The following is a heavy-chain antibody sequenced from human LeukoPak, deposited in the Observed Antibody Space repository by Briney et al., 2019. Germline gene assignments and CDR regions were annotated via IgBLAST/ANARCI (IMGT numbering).Heavy chain of an antibody. Sequence: VGSLTLSCAASGFTFSSYEMNWVRQAPGKGLEWISYISSSGSTIYYADSVKGRFTISRDNAKNSLYLQMNSLRAEDTAVYYCARDHQEAGNYFDYWGQGTLVIVSS. CDR3: ARDHQEAGNYFDY. CDR1: GFTFSSYE. V-gene: IGHV3-48*03. D-gene: IGHD6-19*01. CDR2: ISSSGSTI. J-gene: IGHJ4*02.